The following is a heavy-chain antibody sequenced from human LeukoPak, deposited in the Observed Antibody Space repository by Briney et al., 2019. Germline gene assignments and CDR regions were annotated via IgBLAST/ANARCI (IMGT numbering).Heavy chain of an antibody. CDR1: GFTFSTYT. V-gene: IGHV3-23*01. D-gene: IGHD3-10*01. Sequence: GGSLRPSCIASGFTFSTYTMAWVRQAQGGGREWVSAIGGDGGGTFYADSVKGRFAISRDNSKSTLYLQMNSLRAEDTAVYYCLKDFGRNLGGPGYWGRGTLVTVSA. J-gene: IGHJ4*02. CDR2: IGGDGGGT. CDR3: LKDFGRNLGGPGY.